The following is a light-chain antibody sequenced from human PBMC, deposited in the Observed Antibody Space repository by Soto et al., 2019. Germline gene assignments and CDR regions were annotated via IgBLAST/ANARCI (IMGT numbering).Light chain of an antibody. CDR3: QQCGSSPPKYT. J-gene: IGKJ2*01. V-gene: IGKV3-20*01. Sequence: EIVLTQSPGTLSLSPGERATLSCRASQSDSSSYLAWYQQKPGQAPRLLIYGASSRATGIPDRFSGSGSGTDFTLTISRLEPEVFAVYYCQQCGSSPPKYTFGQGTKLEIK. CDR2: GAS. CDR1: QSDSSSY.